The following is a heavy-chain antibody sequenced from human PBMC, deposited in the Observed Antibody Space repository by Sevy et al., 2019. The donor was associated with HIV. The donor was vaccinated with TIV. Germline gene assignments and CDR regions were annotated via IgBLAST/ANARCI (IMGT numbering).Heavy chain of an antibody. CDR1: GFTFSNAW. D-gene: IGHD3-22*01. Sequence: GGSLRLSCAASGFTFSNAWMNWVRQAPGKGLEWVGRIKSKTDGGTTDYAAPVKGRFTISRDDSKNTLYLQMNSLKTXXXAVYYCTTGPTYYYDSSGYYFAFDIWGQGTMVTVSS. J-gene: IGHJ3*02. CDR2: IKSKTDGGTT. V-gene: IGHV3-15*07. CDR3: TTGPTYYYDSSGYYFAFDI.